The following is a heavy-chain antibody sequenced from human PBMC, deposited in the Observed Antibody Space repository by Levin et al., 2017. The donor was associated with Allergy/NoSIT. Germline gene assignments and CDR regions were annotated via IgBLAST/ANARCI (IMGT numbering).Heavy chain of an antibody. CDR2: IYSGGST. V-gene: IGHV3-53*01. CDR1: GFTVSSNY. D-gene: IGHD3-10*01. Sequence: SCAASGFTVSSNYMSWVRQAPGKGLEWVSVIYSGGSTYYADSVKGRFTISRDISENTLYLQMNSLRAEDTAVYYCASTMVRGVTPYSYGMDVWGQGTTVTVSS. CDR3: ASTMVRGVTPYSYGMDV. J-gene: IGHJ6*02.